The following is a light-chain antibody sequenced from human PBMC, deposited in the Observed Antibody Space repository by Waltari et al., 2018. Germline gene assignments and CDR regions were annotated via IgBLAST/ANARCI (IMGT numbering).Light chain of an antibody. J-gene: IGKJ2*01. CDR3: QQYYITPYT. Sequence: DIQMTQSPSSLSASVGDTVTITCRASQGITNSLAWYHQKPGEAPKLLLYASSSLESGVPSRFSGSGSGTEITLTISSLQPEDFATYYCQQYYITPYTFGQGTKLEI. CDR1: QGITNS. CDR2: ASS. V-gene: IGKV1-NL1*01.